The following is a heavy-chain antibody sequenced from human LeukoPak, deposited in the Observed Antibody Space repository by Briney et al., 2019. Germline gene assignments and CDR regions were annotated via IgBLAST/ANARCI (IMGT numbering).Heavy chain of an antibody. CDR2: IYYSGST. J-gene: IGHJ3*02. CDR3: ARLIYDSSGYYLLLTAFDI. D-gene: IGHD3-22*01. Sequence: SETLSLTCTVSDGSISSSSYYWGWIRQPPGKGLEWIGSIYYSGSTYYNPSLKSRVTISVDTSKNQFSLKRSSVTAADTAVYYCARLIYDSSGYYLLLTAFDIWGQGTMVTVSS. V-gene: IGHV4-39*01. CDR1: DGSISSSSYY.